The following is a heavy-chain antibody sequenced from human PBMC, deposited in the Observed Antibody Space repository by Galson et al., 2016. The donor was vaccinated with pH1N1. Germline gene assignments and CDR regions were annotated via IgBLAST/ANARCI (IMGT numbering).Heavy chain of an antibody. D-gene: IGHD3-22*01. J-gene: IGHJ2*01. CDR2: IIPIFNTA. CDR3: AREDYYDTDLSDWYFDL. CDR1: GGTFSSYA. Sequence: SVKVSCKASGGTFSSYAISWVRQAPGQGLEWMGGIIPIFNTAKYARNFQGRVTITADESTTTAYMELSSLRSDDTAVYFCAREDYYDTDLSDWYFDLWGRGTLLTVSS. V-gene: IGHV1-69*13.